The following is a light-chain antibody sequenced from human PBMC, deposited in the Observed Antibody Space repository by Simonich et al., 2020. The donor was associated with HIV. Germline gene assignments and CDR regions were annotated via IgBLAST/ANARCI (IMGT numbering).Light chain of an antibody. V-gene: IGLV2-14*01. CDR1: SSDVGGYNY. CDR2: DVN. CDR3: NSYTSSSPWV. J-gene: IGLJ3*02. Sequence: QSALTQPASVSGSPGQSITFSCTGTSSDVGGYNYVSWYQQHPGKAPKLMIFDVNKRPSGVSKRFSGSKSGNTASLTISGLQAEDEADYYCNSYTSSSPWVFGGGTKLTVL.